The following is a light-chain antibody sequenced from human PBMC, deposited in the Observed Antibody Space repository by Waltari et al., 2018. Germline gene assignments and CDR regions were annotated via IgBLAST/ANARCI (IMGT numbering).Light chain of an antibody. Sequence: DIVLTQSPGTLSLSPGERATLSCRTSQSVNYYLPGYQQKPGQAPRLLIYGASTRATGVPERFSGSGSGTDFTLTISRLEPEDFAVYYCQQYYSVPRTFGQGTKVEIK. CDR3: QQYYSVPRT. CDR1: QSVNYY. V-gene: IGKV3-20*01. J-gene: IGKJ1*01. CDR2: GAS.